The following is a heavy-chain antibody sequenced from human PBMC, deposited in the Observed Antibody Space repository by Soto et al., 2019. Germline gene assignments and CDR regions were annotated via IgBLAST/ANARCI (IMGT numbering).Heavy chain of an antibody. J-gene: IGHJ1*01. CDR1: GFTFGSYA. Sequence: GGSLRLSCAASGFTFGSYAMSWVRQAPGKGLEWVTGISGSGDSTYYADSVKGRFTISRDNSKNTLYLQMNSLRAEDTAVYYCAKGVPGIAVAGTGYFQHWGQGTLVTVSS. CDR3: AKGVPGIAVAGTGYFQH. D-gene: IGHD6-19*01. CDR2: ISGSGDST. V-gene: IGHV3-23*01.